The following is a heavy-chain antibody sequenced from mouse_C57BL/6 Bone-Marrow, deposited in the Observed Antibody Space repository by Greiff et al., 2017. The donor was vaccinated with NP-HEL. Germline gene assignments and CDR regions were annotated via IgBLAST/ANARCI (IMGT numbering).Heavy chain of an antibody. Sequence: VQLQESGPGLVQPSQSLSITCTVSGFSLTSDGVHWVRQSPGKGLEWLGVIWRGGSTDYNAAFMSRLSITKDNSKSPVVFKMNSLQADDTAIYYCAKNSLAGFAYWGQGTLVTVSA. J-gene: IGHJ3*01. CDR1: GFSLTSDG. CDR3: AKNSLAGFAY. CDR2: IWRGGST. V-gene: IGHV2-5*01.